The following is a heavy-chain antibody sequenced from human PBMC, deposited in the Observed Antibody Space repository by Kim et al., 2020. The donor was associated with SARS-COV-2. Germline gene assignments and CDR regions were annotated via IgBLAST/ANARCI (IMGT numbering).Heavy chain of an antibody. CDR1: GGSISSSSYY. Sequence: SETLSLTCTVSGGSISSSSYYWGWIRQPPGKGLEWIGSIYYSGSTYYNPSLKSRVTISVDTSKNQFSLKLSSVTAADTAVYYCARIGGKQWLDYWGQGTLVTVSS. D-gene: IGHD6-19*01. CDR3: ARIGGKQWLDY. V-gene: IGHV4-39*01. J-gene: IGHJ4*02. CDR2: IYYSGST.